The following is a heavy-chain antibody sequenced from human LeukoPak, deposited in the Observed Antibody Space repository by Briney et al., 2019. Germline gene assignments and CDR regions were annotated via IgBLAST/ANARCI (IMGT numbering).Heavy chain of an antibody. V-gene: IGHV3-30*18. CDR3: AKGPLGYYDSSGYYPYYFDY. CDR1: GFTFSSYG. CDR2: ISYDGSKK. Sequence: GGSLRLSCAASGFTFSSYGMHWVRQAPGKGLEWVAVISYDGSKKYYADSVKGRFTISRDNSKNTLYLQKNSLRAEDTAVYYCAKGPLGYYDSSGYYPYYFDYWGQGTLVTVSS. D-gene: IGHD3-22*01. J-gene: IGHJ4*02.